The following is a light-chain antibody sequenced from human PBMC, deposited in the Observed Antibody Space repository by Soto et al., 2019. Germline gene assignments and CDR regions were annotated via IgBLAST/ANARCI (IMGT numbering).Light chain of an antibody. CDR2: GAS. V-gene: IGKV3-15*01. CDR3: QQYDNWSPWT. CDR1: QSVSSN. Sequence: EIVMTQSPATLSVSPGERATLSCRASQSVSSNLAWYPQKPGQAPRLLIYGASTRATGIPARFSGSGSGTELTPTISSLPSEYFAVYYCQQYDNWSPWTFGQGTVVVIK. J-gene: IGKJ1*01.